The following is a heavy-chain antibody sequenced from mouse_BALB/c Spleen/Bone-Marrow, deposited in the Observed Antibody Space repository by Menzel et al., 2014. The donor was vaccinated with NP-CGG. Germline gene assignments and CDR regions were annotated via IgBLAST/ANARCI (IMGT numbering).Heavy chain of an antibody. D-gene: IGHD2-14*01. CDR2: ISTYYGDA. J-gene: IGHJ4*01. CDR3: ARSGKVRNAMDY. V-gene: IGHV1S137*01. CDR1: GYTFTDYA. Sequence: VMLVESGAELVRPGVSVKISCKGSGYTFTDYAMHWVKQSHAKSLEWIGVISTYYGDASYNQKFKGKAKMTVDKSSSTAYMELARLTSEDSAIYYCARSGKVRNAMDYWGQGTSVTVSS.